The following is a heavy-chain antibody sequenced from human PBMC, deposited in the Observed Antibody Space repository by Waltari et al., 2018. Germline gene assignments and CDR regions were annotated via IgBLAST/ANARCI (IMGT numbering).Heavy chain of an antibody. CDR3: ARHRPAAPYDY. Sequence: QLQLQESGPGLVKPSETLSLTCTVSGGSISSSSYYWGWIRQPPGKGLEWIGSIYYSGSTYYNPSRKSRVTISVDTSKNQFSLKLSSVTAADTAVYYCARHRPAAPYDYWGQGTLVTVSS. V-gene: IGHV4-39*01. CDR2: IYYSGST. CDR1: GGSISSSSYY. D-gene: IGHD2-2*01. J-gene: IGHJ4*02.